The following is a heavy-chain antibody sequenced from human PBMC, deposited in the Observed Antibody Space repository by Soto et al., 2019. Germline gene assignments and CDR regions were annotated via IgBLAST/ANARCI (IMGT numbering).Heavy chain of an antibody. V-gene: IGHV1-18*01. CDR3: ARDVDGSGNYYTDY. CDR2: ISPYNRNT. J-gene: IGHJ4*02. D-gene: IGHD3-10*01. Sequence: QVQLVQSGAEVKKPGASVKVSCKASGYPFSSIGISWVRQAPGQGLEWMGWISPYNRNTYYAQRLQGRVTMTTDTSTSTAYMELRSLGSDATAVYFCARDVDGSGNYYTDYWGQGTLVTVSS. CDR1: GYPFSSIG.